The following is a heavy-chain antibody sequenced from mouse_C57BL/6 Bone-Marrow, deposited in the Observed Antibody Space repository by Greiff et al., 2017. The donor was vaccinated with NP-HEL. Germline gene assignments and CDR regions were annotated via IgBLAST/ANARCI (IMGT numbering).Heavy chain of an antibody. D-gene: IGHD1-1*01. CDR3: ASYYGKRYFDV. J-gene: IGHJ1*03. Sequence: QVQLKESGPGLVQPSQSLSITCTVSGFSLTSYGVHWVRQSPGKGLEWLGVIWSGGSTDYNAAFISRLSISKDNSKSQVFFKMNSLQADDTAIYYCASYYGKRYFDVWGTGTTVTVSS. CDR2: IWSGGST. V-gene: IGHV2-2*01. CDR1: GFSLTSYG.